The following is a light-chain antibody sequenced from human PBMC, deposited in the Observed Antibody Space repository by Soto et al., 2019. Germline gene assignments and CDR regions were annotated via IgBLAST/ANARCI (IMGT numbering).Light chain of an antibody. J-gene: IGLJ2*01. V-gene: IGLV2-8*01. Sequence: QSALTQPPSASGSPGQSVTISCTGTSSDVGGYNYVSWYQQHPGKAPKFIIYEVNKRPSGVPDRFSGSKSGNTASLTVSGVQAEDEADYYCSSYAGDDTPVIFGGGTKLTVL. CDR2: EVN. CDR3: SSYAGDDTPVI. CDR1: SSDVGGYNY.